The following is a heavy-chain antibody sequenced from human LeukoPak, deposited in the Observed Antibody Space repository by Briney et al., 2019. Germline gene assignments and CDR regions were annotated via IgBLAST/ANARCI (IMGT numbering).Heavy chain of an antibody. CDR2: IYHSGST. CDR1: GGSISSGGYS. Sequence: PSETLSLTCAVSGGSISSGGYSWSWIQQPPGKGLEWIGYIYHSGSTYYNPSLKSRVTISVDRSKNQFPLKLSSVTAADTAVYYCARGRTLTIFGVVIQNFDYWGQGTLVTVSS. CDR3: ARGRTLTIFGVVIQNFDY. D-gene: IGHD3-3*01. V-gene: IGHV4-30-2*01. J-gene: IGHJ4*02.